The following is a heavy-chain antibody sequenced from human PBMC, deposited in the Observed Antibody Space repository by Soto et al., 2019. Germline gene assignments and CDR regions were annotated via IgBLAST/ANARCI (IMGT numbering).Heavy chain of an antibody. CDR3: ARASSRVDAFDI. V-gene: IGHV3-74*01. J-gene: IGHJ3*02. Sequence: EVQPVESGGGLVQSGGSLRLSCAASGFTFSTYWMHWVRQVPGKGLVWVSRINSDGSTTDYADSVKGRFTISRDNAKNTLYLQMNSLRAEDTAVYYCARASSRVDAFDIWGQGTMVTVSS. CDR1: GFTFSTYW. CDR2: INSDGSTT.